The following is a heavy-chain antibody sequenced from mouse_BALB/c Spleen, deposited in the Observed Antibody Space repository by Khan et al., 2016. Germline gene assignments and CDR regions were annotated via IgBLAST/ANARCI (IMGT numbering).Heavy chain of an antibody. CDR3: AYESYYAWFPD. J-gene: IGHJ3*01. D-gene: IGHD2-3*01. CDR1: GYSITSDYA. V-gene: IGHV3-2*02. Sequence: VQLKESGPGLVKPSQSLSLTCTVTGYSITSDYAWNWIRQFPGNKLEWMGYISYSGITSYNPSLKSRISITRDPYKNQFFLKLISVTTEDTATYYCAYESYYAWFPDWGQGTLVTVSA. CDR2: ISYSGIT.